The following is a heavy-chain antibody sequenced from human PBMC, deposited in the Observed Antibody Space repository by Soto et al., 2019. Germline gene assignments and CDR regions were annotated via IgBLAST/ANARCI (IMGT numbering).Heavy chain of an antibody. CDR1: GYTFTSTW. D-gene: IGHD3-9*01. J-gene: IGHJ1*01. CDR3: ARYRSHGTAYSWLDS. CDR2: INPYGGAA. V-gene: IGHV1-46*01. Sequence: ASVKVSCKASGYTFTSTWMHWVRQAPGQGLEWMGIINPYGGAATYAEKFQGRVTMTRDTSTATDYMELSSLRSEDTAMYYCARYRSHGTAYSWLDSRAQRTPVTVSS.